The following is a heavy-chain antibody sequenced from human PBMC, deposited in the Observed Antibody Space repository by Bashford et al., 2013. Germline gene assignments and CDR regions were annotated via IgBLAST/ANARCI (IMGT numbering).Heavy chain of an antibody. CDR3: ARDRFGELWVNWFDP. CDR2: LLQWEH. Sequence: SSETLSLTCTVSGGSISSSSYYWNWIRQPQKGTGVDWIYLLQWEHQLQPSLKSRVTISVDTSKNQFSLKLSSVTAADTAVYYCARDRFGELWVNWFDPWGQGTLVTVSS. D-gene: IGHD3-10*01. V-gene: IGHV4-61*01. CDR1: GGSISSSSYY. J-gene: IGHJ5*02.